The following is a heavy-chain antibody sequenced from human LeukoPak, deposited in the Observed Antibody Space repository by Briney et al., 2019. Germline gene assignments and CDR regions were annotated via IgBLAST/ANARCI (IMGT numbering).Heavy chain of an antibody. D-gene: IGHD3-3*01. Sequence: GASVKVSCKASGGTFSSYAISWVRQAPGQGLEWMGRIIPIFGTANYAQKFQGRVTITTDESTSTAYMELSSLRSEDTAVYYCARSGYYGWYFDLWGRGTLVTVSS. J-gene: IGHJ2*01. CDR2: IIPIFGTA. CDR3: ARSGYYGWYFDL. V-gene: IGHV1-69*05. CDR1: GGTFSSYA.